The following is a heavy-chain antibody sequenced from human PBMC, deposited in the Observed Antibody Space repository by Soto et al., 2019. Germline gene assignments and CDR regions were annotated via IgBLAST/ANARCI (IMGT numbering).Heavy chain of an antibody. CDR3: ARMDGDYNYYGLDV. D-gene: IGHD4-17*01. J-gene: IGHJ6*02. Sequence: QVTLKESGPVLVKPTETLTLTCSVSGFSLTNGRMGVSWIRQPPGKAREWLAHFFSDAKRAYSSSMQRRLNMSKDSSGSKVVVSMTIMAPADTATYFCARMDGDYNYYGLDVWGHGIAVTVSS. V-gene: IGHV2-26*01. CDR1: GFSLTNGRMG. CDR2: FFSDAKR.